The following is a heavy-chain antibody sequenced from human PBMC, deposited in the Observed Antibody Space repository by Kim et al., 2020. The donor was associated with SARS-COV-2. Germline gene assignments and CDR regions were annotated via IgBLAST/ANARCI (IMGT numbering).Heavy chain of an antibody. Sequence: GGSLRLSCAASGFTFGIYAMSWVRQAPGKGLEWVSTISGINGATFYADSVKGRFTISRDNAKNTLYLQMISLRAEDTAMYYCARRRGTAAAGHGHFYPGGQGPVHRLL. V-gene: IGHV3-23*01. CDR3: ARRRGTAAAGHGHFYP. CDR2: ISGINGAT. CDR1: GFTFGIYA. J-gene: IGHJ1*01. D-gene: IGHD6-13*01.